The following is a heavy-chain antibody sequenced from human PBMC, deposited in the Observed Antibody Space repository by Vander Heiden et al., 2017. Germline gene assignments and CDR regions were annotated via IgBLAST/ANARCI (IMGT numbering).Heavy chain of an antibody. Sequence: EVQLVESGGGLVQPGGSLKLSCAASGFTFSGSAMHWGRQASGKGLEWVGRIRSKANSYATAYAASVKGRFTISRDDSKNTAYLQMNSLKTEDTAVYYCLSSGWYNAFDIWGQGTMVTVSS. J-gene: IGHJ3*02. CDR2: IRSKANSYAT. CDR3: LSSGWYNAFDI. D-gene: IGHD6-19*01. V-gene: IGHV3-73*02. CDR1: GFTFSGSA.